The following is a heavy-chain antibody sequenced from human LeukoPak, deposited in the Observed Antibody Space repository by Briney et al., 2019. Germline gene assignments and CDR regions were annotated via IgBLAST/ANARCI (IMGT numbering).Heavy chain of an antibody. D-gene: IGHD6-13*01. CDR3: ARGGGIAAAGTEIQYFQH. CDR2: INPNSGGT. J-gene: IGHJ1*01. V-gene: IGHV1-2*04. Sequence: ASVKVSCKASGYTFTGYYMHWVRQAPGQGLEWMGWINPNSGGTNYAQKFQGWVTMTRDTSISTAYMELSRLRSDDTAVYYCARGGGIAAAGTEIQYFQHWGQGTLVTVSS. CDR1: GYTFTGYY.